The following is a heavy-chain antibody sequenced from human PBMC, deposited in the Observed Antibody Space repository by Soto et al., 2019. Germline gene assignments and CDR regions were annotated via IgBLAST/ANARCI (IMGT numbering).Heavy chain of an antibody. CDR3: ARGSRSYYYDSSGAYYFDY. J-gene: IGHJ4*02. V-gene: IGHV4-30-4*01. CDR1: GGSISSGDYY. CDR2: IYYSGST. Sequence: SETLSLTCTVSGGSISSGDYYWSWIRQPPGKGLEWIGYIYYSGSTYYNPSLKSRVTISVDTSKNQFSLKLSSVTAADTAVYYCARGSRSYYYDSSGAYYFDYWGQGTLVTVSS. D-gene: IGHD3-22*01.